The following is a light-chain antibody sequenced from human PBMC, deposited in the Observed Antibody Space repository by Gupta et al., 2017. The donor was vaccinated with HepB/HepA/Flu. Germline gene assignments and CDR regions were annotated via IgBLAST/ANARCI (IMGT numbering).Light chain of an antibody. V-gene: IGLV2-14*01. CDR3: SSDTSSSTTVV. CDR2: DVS. J-gene: IGLJ2*01. CDR1: STDVGGYNY. Sequence: QSALTQPASVTGPPGPSLTIPCTGTSTDVGGYNYVSWYQQHPGKAPKLMIYDVSNRPSGVSNRFSGSKSGNTASLTISGLQAEDEADYYCSSDTSSSTTVVFGGGTKLTVL.